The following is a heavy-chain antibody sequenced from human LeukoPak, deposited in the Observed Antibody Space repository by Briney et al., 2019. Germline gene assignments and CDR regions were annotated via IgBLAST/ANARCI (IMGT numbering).Heavy chain of an antibody. CDR1: GGSISSYY. CDR3: TRLDDGRDYGMDV. CDR2: IYYSGST. D-gene: IGHD1-1*01. V-gene: IGHV4-59*01. Sequence: SETLSLTCTVSGGSISSYYWSWLRQPPGKGLEWSGFIYYSGSTNSNPSLKSRVTISVDTSKNPFFLRLTSVSAADTVVYYGTRLDDGRDYGMDVWGQGTTVTVSS. J-gene: IGHJ6*02.